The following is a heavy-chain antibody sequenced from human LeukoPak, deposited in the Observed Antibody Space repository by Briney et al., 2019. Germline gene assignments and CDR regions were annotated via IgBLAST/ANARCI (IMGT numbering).Heavy chain of an antibody. CDR1: GYTFTNYG. CDR2: ISPYKGNT. D-gene: IGHD3-22*01. J-gene: IGHJ4*02. V-gene: IGHV1-18*01. CDR3: ASRTYYYDSSGYYYAPFDY. Sequence: ASVKVSCKASGYTFTNYGITWVRQAPGQGREWMGWISPYKGNTNYAQNLQGRVTITADESTSTAYMELSSLTSEDTAVYYCASRTYYYDSSGYYYAPFDYWGQGTLVTVSS.